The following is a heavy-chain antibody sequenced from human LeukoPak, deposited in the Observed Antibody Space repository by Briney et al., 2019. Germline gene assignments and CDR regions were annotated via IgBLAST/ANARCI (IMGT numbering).Heavy chain of an antibody. J-gene: IGHJ6*02. D-gene: IGHD2-15*01. CDR2: IWYDGSNK. CDR3: ARISCTGGSCRPYSYYDMDV. V-gene: IGHV3-33*01. CDR1: GFTFSTFG. Sequence: GGSLRLSCAASGFTFSTFGMNWVRQAPGKGPEWVAVIWYDGSNKYYADSVKGRFTISRDNSKSTLYLQVSSLRAEDTAVYYCARISCTGGSCRPYSYYDMDVWGQGTTVTVSS.